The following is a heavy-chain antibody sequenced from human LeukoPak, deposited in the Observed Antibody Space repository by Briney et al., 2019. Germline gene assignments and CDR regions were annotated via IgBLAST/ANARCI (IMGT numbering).Heavy chain of an antibody. CDR1: GFTFSSYA. CDR2: ISGSGGST. J-gene: IGHJ3*02. D-gene: IGHD2-2*02. Sequence: QPGGPLRLSCAASGFTFSSYAMSWVRQAPGGGLEWVSAISGSGGSTYYADSVKGRFTISRDNSKNTLYLQMNSLRAEDTAVYYCAKDVYCSSTSCYSDAFDIWGQGTMVTVSS. V-gene: IGHV3-23*01. CDR3: AKDVYCSSTSCYSDAFDI.